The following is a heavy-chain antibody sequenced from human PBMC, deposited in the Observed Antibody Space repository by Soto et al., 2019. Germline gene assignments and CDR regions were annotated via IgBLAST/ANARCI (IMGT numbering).Heavy chain of an antibody. CDR3: AGVGNDFLTGYF. Sequence: ASVKVSCKASGYTFTSYGISWVRQAPGQGLEWMGWISAYNGNTNYAQKLQGRVTMTTDTSTSTAYMELRSLRSDDTAVYYCAGVGNDFLTGYFRGQEPLVTVSS. CDR2: ISAYNGNT. V-gene: IGHV1-18*01. CDR1: GYTFTSYG. D-gene: IGHD3-9*01. J-gene: IGHJ4*02.